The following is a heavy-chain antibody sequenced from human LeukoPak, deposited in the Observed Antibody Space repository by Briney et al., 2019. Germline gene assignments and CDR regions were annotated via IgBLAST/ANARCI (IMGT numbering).Heavy chain of an antibody. CDR2: TSAGGDIT. J-gene: IGHJ1*01. Sequence: GGSLRLSCAASGFTFSDHAMTWVRQTLAKGLESVSSTSAGGDITHYAESVKGRSTISRDNSKNTLYLQMNSLRAEDTAVYYCARAGPYDYGGEYFQHWGQGTLVTVSS. CDR3: ARAGPYDYGGEYFQH. V-gene: IGHV3-23*01. CDR1: GFTFSDHA. D-gene: IGHD4-23*01.